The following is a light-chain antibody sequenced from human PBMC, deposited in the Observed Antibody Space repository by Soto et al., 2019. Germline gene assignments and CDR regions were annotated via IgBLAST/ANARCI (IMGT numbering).Light chain of an antibody. Sequence: DIQSTQSPSSLSASVGDRVTITCRTGQSISSYLNWYQQKPGKAPKLLIYAASSLQSGVPSRFNGSGSGTDFTLTISSLQPEDFATYYCQQSYSTPMYTFGQGTRLEIK. V-gene: IGKV1-39*01. CDR2: AAS. CDR1: QSISSY. CDR3: QQSYSTPMYT. J-gene: IGKJ5*01.